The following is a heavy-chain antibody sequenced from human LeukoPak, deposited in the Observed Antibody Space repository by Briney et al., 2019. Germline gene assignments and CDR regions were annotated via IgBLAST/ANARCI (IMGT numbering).Heavy chain of an antibody. CDR1: GYTFTDYY. CDR3: ARNDYSNYVGYWYLDL. Sequence: ASVKVSCKASGYTFTDYYMHWIRQAPGQGLEWMGWIDPNSGGTNYAQKFQGRVTMTRDTSISTAYMEPSRLRSDDTAVYYCARNDYSNYVGYWYLDLWGRGTLVTVSS. CDR2: IDPNSGGT. D-gene: IGHD4-11*01. V-gene: IGHV1-2*02. J-gene: IGHJ2*01.